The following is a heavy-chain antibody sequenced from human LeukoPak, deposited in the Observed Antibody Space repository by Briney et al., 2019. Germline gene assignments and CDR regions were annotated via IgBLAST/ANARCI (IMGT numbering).Heavy chain of an antibody. CDR2: ISGDGGNT. CDR3: APDLRGSALSLDD. CDR1: GFTFSNYG. V-gene: IGHV3-23*01. Sequence: PGGSLRLSCAASGFTFSNYGMCWVRQAPGKGLEWVPLISGDGGNTYYPDSVQGRFTISRDNSKNTVYLQMNSLRAEDTALYYCAPDLRGSALSLDDWGQGTLVTVSS. D-gene: IGHD6-25*01. J-gene: IGHJ4*02.